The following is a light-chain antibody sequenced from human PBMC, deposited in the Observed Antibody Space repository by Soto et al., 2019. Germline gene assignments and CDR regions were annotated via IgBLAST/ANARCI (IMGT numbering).Light chain of an antibody. V-gene: IGKV1-5*01. CDR3: QQYDTYWT. Sequence: DIQLTQSPSTLSASIGDRVTITCRASQSINSRLAWYQQKPGKAPKVLIYDASNLRSGVPSRFSGSGSGTEFPLTISSLQPDDFATYYCQQYDTYWTFGQGTKVEVK. CDR2: DAS. J-gene: IGKJ1*01. CDR1: QSINSR.